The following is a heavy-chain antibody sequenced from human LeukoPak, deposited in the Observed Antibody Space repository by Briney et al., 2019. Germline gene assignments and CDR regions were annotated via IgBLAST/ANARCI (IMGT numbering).Heavy chain of an antibody. CDR1: GFTFSSYA. CDR3: AKDERNWNYNLASQTYD. Sequence: PGGSLRLSCAASGFTFSSYAMRWVRQAPGKGLEWVSDISGSGGSTYYADSVKGRFTISRDNSKNTLYLQMSSLRAEDTAVYYCAKDERNWNYNLASQTYDWGQGNLVTVSS. J-gene: IGHJ4*02. CDR2: ISGSGGST. V-gene: IGHV3-23*01. D-gene: IGHD1-7*01.